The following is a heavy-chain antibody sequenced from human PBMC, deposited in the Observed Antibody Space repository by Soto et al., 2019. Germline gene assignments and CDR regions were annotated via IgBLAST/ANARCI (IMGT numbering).Heavy chain of an antibody. CDR3: ARGGWSLDY. CDR2: IHYTGST. Sequence: SETLSLTCTVSGGSISSYYWSWIRQPPGKGLEWIGYIHYTGSTDYNPSLKSRLTILVDTSKNQFSLKLNSVTAADTAVYYCARGGWSLDYWGQGTLVTVSS. V-gene: IGHV4-59*01. D-gene: IGHD2-15*01. J-gene: IGHJ4*02. CDR1: GGSISSYY.